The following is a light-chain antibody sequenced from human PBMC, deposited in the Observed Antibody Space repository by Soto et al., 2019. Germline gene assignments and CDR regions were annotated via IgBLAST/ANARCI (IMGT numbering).Light chain of an antibody. CDR2: DAS. J-gene: IGKJ4*01. V-gene: IGKV3D-15*01. Sequence: EIVMTQSPATLSVSTGDRATLSCRASQSVDNDLAWYQQKPGQPPRLLIYDASTRATGIPARFSGSQSGTEFTLTISSLLSEDFAVYSCQQYNNWPLTFGGGTKLAIK. CDR3: QQYNNWPLT. CDR1: QSVDND.